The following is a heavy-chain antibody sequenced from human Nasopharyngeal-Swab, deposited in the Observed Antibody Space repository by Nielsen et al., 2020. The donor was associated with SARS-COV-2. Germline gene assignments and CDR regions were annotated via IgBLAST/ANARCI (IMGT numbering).Heavy chain of an antibody. J-gene: IGHJ4*02. CDR1: EFTMSRNG. D-gene: IGHD3-22*01. CDR2: ISSSSSTS. V-gene: IGHV3-48*02. CDR3: ARSFEGSSGYYYDYFDY. Sequence: GESLKISCAASEFTMSRNGMHWVRQAPGKGLEWVAYISSSSSTSYYADSVKGRFTISRDNPKNSLYLQMNSLRDEDTALYYCARSFEGSSGYYYDYFDYWGQGTLVTVSS.